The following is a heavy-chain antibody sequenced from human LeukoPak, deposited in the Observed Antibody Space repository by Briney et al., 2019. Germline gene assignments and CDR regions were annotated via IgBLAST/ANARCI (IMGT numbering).Heavy chain of an antibody. CDR1: GVSISGSY. CDR2: MYNSGST. J-gene: IGHJ4*02. CDR3: ARGIESYGDYGY. V-gene: IGHV4-59*01. D-gene: IGHD4-17*01. Sequence: SETLSLTCTVSGVSISGSYWSWIRQPPGKGLEWIAYMYNSGSTNYNPSLKSRVTISIDTSKNQFSLKLSSLTAADTAIYYCARGIESYGDYGYWGQGILVTVSS.